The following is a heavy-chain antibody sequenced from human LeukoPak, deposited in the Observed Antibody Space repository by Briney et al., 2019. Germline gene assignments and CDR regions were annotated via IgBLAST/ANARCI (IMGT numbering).Heavy chain of an antibody. J-gene: IGHJ3*02. CDR2: ISTSSNYK. CDR3: AGVSVTMIVVVTRGYAFDI. V-gene: IGHV3-21*04. D-gene: IGHD3-22*01. CDR1: GFIFNTHN. Sequence: AGGSLRLSCAAAGFIFNTHNMNWVRQAPGKGLEWVSSISTSSNYKYYADSVKGRFTISRDNTKNSLYLQMNSLRAEDTAVYYCAGVSVTMIVVVTRGYAFDIWGQGTMVTVSS.